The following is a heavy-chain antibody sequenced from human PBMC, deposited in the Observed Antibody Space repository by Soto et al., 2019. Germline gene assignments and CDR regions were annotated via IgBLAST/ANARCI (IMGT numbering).Heavy chain of an antibody. J-gene: IGHJ4*02. CDR2: IYYNGNT. Sequence: QVQLQESGPGLVKPSETLSLTCTVSGVSISNNYWSCIRQPPGKGLEWIGYIYYNGNTNYNPSLKSRVTMSVDTSRNQISLKLTTVTAADTAVYYCTRANWYSEYWGQGTLVTVSS. D-gene: IGHD7-27*01. CDR1: GVSISNNY. CDR3: TRANWYSEY. V-gene: IGHV4-59*01.